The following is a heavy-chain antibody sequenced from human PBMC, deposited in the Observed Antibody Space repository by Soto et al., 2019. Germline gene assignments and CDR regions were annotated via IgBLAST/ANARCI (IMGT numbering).Heavy chain of an antibody. CDR1: GFTFSSYD. D-gene: IGHD3-3*01. V-gene: IGHV3-30-3*01. CDR2: ISYDGSNK. J-gene: IGHJ4*02. CDR3: ARDISGVVGGYLDY. Sequence: QVQLVESGGGVVQPGRSLRLSCAASGFTFSSYDMHWVRQAPGKGLEWVAGISYDGSNKYYAESVKGRFTISRDNSKNTLYLQMSSLRAEDTAVFFCARDISGVVGGYLDYWGQGILVTVSS.